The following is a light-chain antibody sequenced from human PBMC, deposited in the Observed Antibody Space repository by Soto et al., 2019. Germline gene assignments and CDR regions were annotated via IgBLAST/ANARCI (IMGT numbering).Light chain of an antibody. CDR3: GTWDSSLSAYV. CDR2: DNN. Sequence: QSVLTQPPSVSAAPGQKVTISCSGSSSNIGNNYVSWYQQLPGTAPKLLIYDNNKRPSGIPDRFSGYKSGTSATLGITGLQTGGEADYYCGTWDSSLSAYVFRTGTKVTVL. CDR1: SSNIGNNY. V-gene: IGLV1-51*01. J-gene: IGLJ1*01.